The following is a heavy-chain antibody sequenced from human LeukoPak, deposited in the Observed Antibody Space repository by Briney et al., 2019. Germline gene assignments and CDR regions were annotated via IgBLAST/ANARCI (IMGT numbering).Heavy chain of an antibody. D-gene: IGHD4-11*01. J-gene: IGHJ6*04. Sequence: SETLSLTCIVSGGSISSGSYYWSWIRQPAGKGLEWIGRIYTSGSTNYNPSLKSRVTISVDTSKNQFSLKLSSVTAADTAVYYCAAMTTVTTLGLDVWGKGTTVTVSS. CDR3: AAMTTVTTLGLDV. CDR2: IYTSGST. V-gene: IGHV4-61*02. CDR1: GGSISSGSYY.